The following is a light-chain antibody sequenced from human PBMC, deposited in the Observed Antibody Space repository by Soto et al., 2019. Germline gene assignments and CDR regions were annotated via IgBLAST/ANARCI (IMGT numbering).Light chain of an antibody. CDR2: GNA. CDR3: QSYDSSLGANYV. J-gene: IGLJ1*01. Sequence: QSVLTQPPSVSGAPGQRVTISCPGSSSNIGAGYDVHWYQQLPGTAPKLLIYGNANRPSGVPDRFSGSKSGTSASLAITGLQAEDEADYYCQSYDSSLGANYVFGTGTKVTVL. CDR1: SSNIGAGYD. V-gene: IGLV1-40*01.